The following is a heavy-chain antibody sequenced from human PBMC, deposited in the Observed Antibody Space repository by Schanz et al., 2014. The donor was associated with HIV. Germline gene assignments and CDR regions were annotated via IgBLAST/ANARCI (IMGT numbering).Heavy chain of an antibody. CDR1: GYTFTGHY. J-gene: IGHJ4*02. Sequence: QVQLVQSGAEVKKPGSSVKVSCKASGYTFTGHYMHWVRQAPGQGLEWMGGITPIFGTANYAQKFQGRVTITADESTSTAYMELSSLRSEDTAVYYCARGRGHSYGWFDYWGQGTLVTVSS. CDR2: ITPIFGTA. V-gene: IGHV1-69*01. CDR3: ARGRGHSYGWFDY. D-gene: IGHD5-18*01.